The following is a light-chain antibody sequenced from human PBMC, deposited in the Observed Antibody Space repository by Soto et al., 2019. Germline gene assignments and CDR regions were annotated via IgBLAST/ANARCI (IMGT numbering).Light chain of an antibody. CDR1: QSISSW. Sequence: DIQMTQSPSTLSASVGDRVTITCRASQSISSWLAWYQQKPGKAPKLLIYKASSLESGVPSRFSGSGSGTEFTLTISSLQPDDFATYYCEQYNSYSLTFGGGTKVEIK. J-gene: IGKJ4*01. V-gene: IGKV1-5*03. CDR2: KAS. CDR3: EQYNSYSLT.